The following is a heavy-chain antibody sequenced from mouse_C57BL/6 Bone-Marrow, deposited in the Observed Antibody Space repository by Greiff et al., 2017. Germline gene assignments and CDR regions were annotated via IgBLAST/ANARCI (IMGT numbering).Heavy chain of an antibody. J-gene: IGHJ4*01. CDR1: GYTFTSYW. CDR3: ARSAMDY. CDR2: IDPSDSYT. V-gene: IGHV1-50*01. Sequence: VQLQQPGAELVKPGASVKLSCKASGYTFTSYWMQWVKQRPGQGLEWIGEIDPSDSYTNYNQKFKGKATLTVDTSSSTAYMQLSSLTSEDSAVYYCARSAMDYWGQGNSVTVAS.